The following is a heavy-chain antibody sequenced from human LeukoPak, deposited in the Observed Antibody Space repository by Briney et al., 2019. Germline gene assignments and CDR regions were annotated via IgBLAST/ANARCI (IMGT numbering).Heavy chain of an antibody. V-gene: IGHV4-59*01. Sequence: SETPCLTCTVSGGSISSYYWSWIWQPPGKGLEWIGYIYYSGSTNYNASLTHRVTISADTSKNQFSLKLSPVTAADTAVYYCAREVGYCSGGSCYSYFDYWGQ. J-gene: IGHJ4*02. CDR3: AREVGYCSGGSCYSYFDY. CDR2: IYYSGST. D-gene: IGHD2-15*01. CDR1: GGSISSYY.